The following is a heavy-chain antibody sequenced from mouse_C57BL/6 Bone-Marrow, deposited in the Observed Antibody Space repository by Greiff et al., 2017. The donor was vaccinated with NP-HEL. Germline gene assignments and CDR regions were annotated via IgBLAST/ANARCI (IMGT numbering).Heavy chain of an antibody. J-gene: IGHJ1*01. V-gene: IGHV7-1*02. D-gene: IGHD1-1*01. CDR2: SRNKANDYTT. Sequence: DVKLVESGGGLVQPGGSLRLSCATSGFTFSDFYMEWVRQPPGKRLEWIAASRNKANDYTTESSASVKGRFIVSRDTSQSILSLQMNALRAEDTAIYYCARDYYGSSYWYFDVWGAGTTVTVSS. CDR3: ARDYYGSSYWYFDV. CDR1: GFTFSDFY.